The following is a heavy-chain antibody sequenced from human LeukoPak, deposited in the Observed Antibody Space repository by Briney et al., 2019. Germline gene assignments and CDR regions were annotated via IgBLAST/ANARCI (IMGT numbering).Heavy chain of an antibody. V-gene: IGHV6-1*01. CDR1: GDTVSSNSAA. Sequence: SQTLSLTCAISGDTVSSNSAAWNWIRQSPSRGLEWLGRTYYRSKWYNDYAVSVKSRITINPDTSKNQFSLQLNSVSPDDTAVYYCARDFYESATDRRAFDYWGQGTLVTVSS. J-gene: IGHJ4*02. CDR3: ARDFYESATDRRAFDY. CDR2: TYYRSKWYN. D-gene: IGHD1-1*01.